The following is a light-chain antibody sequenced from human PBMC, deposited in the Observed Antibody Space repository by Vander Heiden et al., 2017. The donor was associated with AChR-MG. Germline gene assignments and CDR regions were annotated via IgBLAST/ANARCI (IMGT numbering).Light chain of an antibody. V-gene: IGKV3-11*01. CDR3: QQRSNWPSLT. J-gene: IGKJ4*01. CDR1: QSINTY. Sequence: VVLTQSPATLSLSPGERAILSCRASQSINTYIAWYQQKPGQAPRLLIYDASTRAAGVPTRFSGRGSGTDFILTISRLEPEDFGVYYCQQRSNWPSLTFGGGTKVEI. CDR2: DAS.